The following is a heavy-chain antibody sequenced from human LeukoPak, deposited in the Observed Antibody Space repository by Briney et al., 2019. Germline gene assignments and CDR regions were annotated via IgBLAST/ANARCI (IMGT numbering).Heavy chain of an antibody. CDR2: IYTTGTT. V-gene: IGHV4-4*09. J-gene: IGHJ3*02. CDR3: ARRQGYCTSTTCPGAFDI. Sequence: PSETLSLTCTVSGGSISNHFWSWIRQPPGKGLEWIGYIYTTGTTKYNPSLKSRVTISEDTSKNQFSLKLSSVTATDTAVYYCARRQGYCTSTTCPGAFDIWGQGTMVIVSS. D-gene: IGHD2-2*01. CDR1: GGSISNHF.